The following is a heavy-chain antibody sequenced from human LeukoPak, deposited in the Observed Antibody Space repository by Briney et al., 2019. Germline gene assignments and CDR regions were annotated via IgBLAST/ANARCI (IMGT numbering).Heavy chain of an antibody. CDR1: GGSISSGGYY. Sequence: SETLSLTCTVSGGSISSGGYYWSWIRQPPGKGLEWIGYIYHSGSTYYNPSLKSRVTISVDRSKNQFSLKLSSVTAADTAVYYCARGRLGVRAENWFDPWGQGTLVTVSS. J-gene: IGHJ5*02. D-gene: IGHD2-21*01. CDR3: ARGRLGVRAENWFDP. V-gene: IGHV4-30-2*01. CDR2: IYHSGST.